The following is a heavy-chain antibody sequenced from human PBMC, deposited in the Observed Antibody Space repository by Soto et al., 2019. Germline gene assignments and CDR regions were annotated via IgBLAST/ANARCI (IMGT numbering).Heavy chain of an antibody. V-gene: IGHV3-30*18. CDR2: ISYDGREK. J-gene: IGHJ3*02. CDR1: GFTFNFFG. CDR3: AKERRYSLDAFDI. Sequence: QEQLVESGGGVVQAGRSLRLSCAASGFTFNFFGMHWVRQAPGKGLEWVAVISYDGREKYYADSVKGRFTMSRDNSKNMVYLEMSSLRPVDTSVYYCAKERRYSLDAFDIWGHGTMVTVSS. D-gene: IGHD5-12*01.